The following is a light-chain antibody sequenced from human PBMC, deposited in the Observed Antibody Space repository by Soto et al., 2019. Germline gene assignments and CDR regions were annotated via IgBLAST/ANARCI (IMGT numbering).Light chain of an antibody. CDR3: QSYDDSIWV. CDR1: SGSIASNY. Sequence: FMLTQPHSVSESPGKTVTISCTRSSGSIASNYVQWYQQRPGSAPTTMIYEDNQRPSGVPDRFSGSIDSSSNSASLTISGLKTEDEADYYCQSYDDSIWVFGGGTKLTVL. CDR2: EDN. V-gene: IGLV6-57*03. J-gene: IGLJ3*02.